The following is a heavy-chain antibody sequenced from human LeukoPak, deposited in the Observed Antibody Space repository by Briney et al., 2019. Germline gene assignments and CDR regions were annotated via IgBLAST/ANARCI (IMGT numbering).Heavy chain of an antibody. D-gene: IGHD3-3*01. Sequence: SETLSLTCTVSGGSISSSSYYWGWIRQPPGKGLEWIGSIYYSGSTYYNPSLKSRVTISVDTSKSQFSLKLSSVTAADTAVYYCARDAPYNKYYDLWSGPIGTGYDAFDIWGQGTMVTVSS. CDR3: ARDAPYNKYYDLWSGPIGTGYDAFDI. CDR1: GGSISSSSYY. V-gene: IGHV4-39*07. CDR2: IYYSGST. J-gene: IGHJ3*02.